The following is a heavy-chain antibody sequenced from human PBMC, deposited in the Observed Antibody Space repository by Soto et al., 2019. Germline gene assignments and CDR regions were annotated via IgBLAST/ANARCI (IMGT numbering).Heavy chain of an antibody. D-gene: IGHD2-2*01. CDR2: MYHSGST. CDR3: VRVPEY. CDR1: GGSISSGGYS. V-gene: IGHV4-30-2*01. J-gene: IGHJ4*02. Sequence: PSETLSLTCAVSGGSISSGGYSWSWIRQPPGKGLEWIGYMYHSGSTYYHPSLKSRVTISIDRSKNQFSLKLSSVTAADTAVYYCVRVPEYWGQRTPAPLS.